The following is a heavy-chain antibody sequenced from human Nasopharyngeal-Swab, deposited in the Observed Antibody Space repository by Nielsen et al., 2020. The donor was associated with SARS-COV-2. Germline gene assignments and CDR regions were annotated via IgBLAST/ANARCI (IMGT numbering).Heavy chain of an antibody. V-gene: IGHV2-70*11. Sequence: SGPTLAKPTQTLTLTCTFSGFSLSTSGMCVSWIRQPPGKALEWLARIAWDDDKYYSTSLKTRLTISKDTSKNQVVLTMTNMDPVDTATYYCARSYSSGWYGGYFDYWGQGTLVTVSS. CDR3: ARSYSSGWYGGYFDY. D-gene: IGHD6-19*01. CDR1: GFSLSTSGMC. CDR2: IAWDDDK. J-gene: IGHJ4*02.